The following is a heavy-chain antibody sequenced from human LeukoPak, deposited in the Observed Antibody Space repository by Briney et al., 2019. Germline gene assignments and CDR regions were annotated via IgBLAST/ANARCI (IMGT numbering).Heavy chain of an antibody. V-gene: IGHV3-48*01. CDR1: RFTFSSYS. J-gene: IGHJ4*02. D-gene: IGHD1-1*01. CDR2: ISSSSSTI. Sequence: GGSLRLSCAASRFTFSSYSMNWVRQAPGKGLEWVSYISSSSSTIYYADSVKGRFTISRDNSKNTVYLQTNSLRAEDTAVFYCARLVATTGRLYFDYWGQGNLVTVSS. CDR3: ARLVATTGRLYFDY.